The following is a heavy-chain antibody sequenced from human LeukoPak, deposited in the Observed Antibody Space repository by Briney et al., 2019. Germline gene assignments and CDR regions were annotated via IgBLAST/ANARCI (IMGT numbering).Heavy chain of an antibody. J-gene: IGHJ4*02. CDR1: GGSISSGDYF. D-gene: IGHD1-26*01. V-gene: IGHV4-30-4*08. CDR2: IYYTGST. CDR3: ARLFRYSGSYSFDY. Sequence: PSETLSLTCTVSGGSISSGDYFWSWIRQPPGKGLEWIGYIYYTGSTYYSPSLKSRITMSVDTSKNQFSLKLSSVTAADTAVYYCARLFRYSGSYSFDYWGQGTLVTVSS.